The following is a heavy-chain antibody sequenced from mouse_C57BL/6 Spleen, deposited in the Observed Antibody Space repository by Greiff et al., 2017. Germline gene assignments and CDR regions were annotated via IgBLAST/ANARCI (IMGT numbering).Heavy chain of an antibody. V-gene: IGHV14-1*01. CDR1: GFNIKDYC. CDR3: TTKYFAMDY. Sequence: VQLQQSGAELVRPGASVKLSCTASGFNIKDYCMHWVKQRPEQGLEWIVRIDPEDGDTEYAPKFKGKATMTADTASNTAYLQLSSLTSEDTAVDYCTTKYFAMDYWGQGTSVTVSS. J-gene: IGHJ4*01. CDR2: IDPEDGDT.